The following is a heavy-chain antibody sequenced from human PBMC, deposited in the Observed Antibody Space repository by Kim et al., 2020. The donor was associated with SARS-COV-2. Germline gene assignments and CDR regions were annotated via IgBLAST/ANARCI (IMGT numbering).Heavy chain of an antibody. CDR3: ARMRRRGWNDALGWIDP. J-gene: IGHJ5*02. D-gene: IGHD1-1*01. CDR1: GESFSDYC. CDR2: INYGGSA. Sequence: SETLSLTCGVSGESFSDYCWNWIRQSTVKGLEWIGNINYGGSASYNPSLKSRVTISIDISKSEFSLRLTSVTAADTAVYYCARMRRRGWNDALGWIDPWG. V-gene: IGHV4-34*01.